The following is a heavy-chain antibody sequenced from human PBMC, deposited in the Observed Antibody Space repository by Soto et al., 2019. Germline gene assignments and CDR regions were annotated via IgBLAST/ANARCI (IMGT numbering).Heavy chain of an antibody. J-gene: IGHJ5*02. CDR2: IYHIGST. Sequence: SETLSLTCTVSGAPINSDYWSWIRQSPGKGLEWIGYIYHIGSTDYNPSLKSRVTISIDKSKNQFSLNVRSVTAADTAVYFCARFTYKSGFNWFDPWGQGTQVTVSS. D-gene: IGHD5-12*01. V-gene: IGHV4-59*01. CDR1: GAPINSDY. CDR3: ARFTYKSGFNWFDP.